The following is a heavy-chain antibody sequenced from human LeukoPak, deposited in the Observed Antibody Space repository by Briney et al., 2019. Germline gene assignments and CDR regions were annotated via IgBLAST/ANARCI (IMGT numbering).Heavy chain of an antibody. J-gene: IGHJ4*02. CDR3: ASSGVWFGELWFDY. CDR2: IKQDGSEK. CDR1: GFTFSSYW. Sequence: PGGSLRLSWAASGFTFSSYWMSWVRQAPGKGLEWVANIKQDGSEKYYVDSVKGRFTISRDNAKNSLYLQMNSLRAEDTAVYYCASSGVWFGELWFDYWGQGTLVTVSS. V-gene: IGHV3-7*01. D-gene: IGHD3-10*01.